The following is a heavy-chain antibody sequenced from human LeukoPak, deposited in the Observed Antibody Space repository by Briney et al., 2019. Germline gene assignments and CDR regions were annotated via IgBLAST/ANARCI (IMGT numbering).Heavy chain of an antibody. D-gene: IGHD1-26*01. CDR3: AKSGGYGLIDY. CDR2: IYYSGTT. V-gene: IGHV4-59*08. CDR1: GGSISSYY. J-gene: IGHJ4*02. Sequence: SETLSLTCTVSGGSISSYYWSWIRQPPGKGLEWIGYIYYSGTTNYNPSLKSRVSMSVDTSKNQFSLRLNSVTAADTAMYYCAKSGGYGLIDYWGQGTPVTVSS.